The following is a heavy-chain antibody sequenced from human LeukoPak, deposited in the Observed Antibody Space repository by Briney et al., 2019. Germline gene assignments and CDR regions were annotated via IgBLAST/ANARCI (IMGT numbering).Heavy chain of an antibody. CDR3: ARVRYSGSYWADY. CDR2: IYYSGST. D-gene: IGHD1-26*01. CDR1: GGSISSYY. Sequence: SETLSLTCTVSGGSISSYYWSWIRQPPGKGLEWIGYIYYSGSTNYNPSLKSRVTISVDTSKNQFSLKLSSVTAADTAVYYCARVRYSGSYWADYWGRGTLVTVSS. V-gene: IGHV4-59*01. J-gene: IGHJ4*02.